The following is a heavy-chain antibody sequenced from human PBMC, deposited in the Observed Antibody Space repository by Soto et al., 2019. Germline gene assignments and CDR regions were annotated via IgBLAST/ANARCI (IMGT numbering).Heavy chain of an antibody. CDR2: ISAHSGNT. Sequence: QVQLVQSGAEMKKPGASVMVSCKASGYIFTSYAISWVRQAPGQRLEWMGCISAHSGNTKYAQKLQGRVTMTTDTSTSTAYMELRSLRSDDTAVYYCARDQDYYDSSGYYNWYFDLWGRGTLVTVSS. CDR1: GYIFTSYA. CDR3: ARDQDYYDSSGYYNWYFDL. J-gene: IGHJ2*01. D-gene: IGHD3-22*01. V-gene: IGHV1-18*01.